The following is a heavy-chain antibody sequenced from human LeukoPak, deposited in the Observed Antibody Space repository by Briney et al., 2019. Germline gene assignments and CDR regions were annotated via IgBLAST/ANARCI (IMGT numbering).Heavy chain of an antibody. V-gene: IGHV3-7*04. CDR3: ARYYDSSGYFY. J-gene: IGHJ4*02. D-gene: IGHD3-22*01. Sequence: PGGSLRLSCVDSELTFSRYWMSWVRQAPGKGLEWVANIEPDGSDKNYVDSVRGRFTISRDNSKNSLYLQMNSLRAEDTAVYHCARYYDSSGYFYWGQGTLVTVSS. CDR2: IEPDGSDK. CDR1: ELTFSRYW.